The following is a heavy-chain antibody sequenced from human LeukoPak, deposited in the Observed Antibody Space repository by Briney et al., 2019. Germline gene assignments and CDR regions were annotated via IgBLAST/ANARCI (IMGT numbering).Heavy chain of an antibody. V-gene: IGHV1-8*01. CDR2: MNPNSDNT. CDR3: ARVRAHRGYSYGRYYFDY. J-gene: IGHJ4*02. CDR1: GYTFTSYD. D-gene: IGHD5-18*01. Sequence: ASVKVSCKASGYTFTSYDINWVRQATGQGLEWMGWMNPNSDNTGYAQKFQGRVTMTRNTSISTAYMELSSLRSEDTAVYYCARVRAHRGYSYGRYYFDYWGQGTLVTVSS.